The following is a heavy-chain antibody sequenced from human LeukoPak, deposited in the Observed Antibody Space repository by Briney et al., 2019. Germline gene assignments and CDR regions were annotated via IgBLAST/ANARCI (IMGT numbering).Heavy chain of an antibody. CDR2: IRSKAYGGTT. CDR3: TRDITLVRGVIYYYYYGMDV. D-gene: IGHD3-10*01. J-gene: IGHJ6*02. CDR1: GFTFGDYA. Sequence: PGGSLRLSCTASGFTFGDYAMSWVRQAPGKGLEWVGFIRSKAYGGTTEYAASVKGRFTISRDDSKSIAYLQMNSLKTEDTAVYYRTRDITLVRGVIYYYYYGMDVWGQGTTVTVSS. V-gene: IGHV3-49*04.